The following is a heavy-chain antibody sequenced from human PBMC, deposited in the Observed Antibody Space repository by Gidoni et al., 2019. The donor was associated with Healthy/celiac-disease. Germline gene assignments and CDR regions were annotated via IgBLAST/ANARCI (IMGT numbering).Heavy chain of an antibody. D-gene: IGHD6-13*01. V-gene: IGHV3-30*18. Sequence: QVQLVESGRGVVQPGRSLRLSCAASGFTFSSYGMHWVRQAPGKGLEWVAVISYDGSNKYYADSVKGRFTISRDNSKNTLYLQMNSLRAEDTAVYYCAKDGSSSWYNWFDPWGQGTLVTVSS. J-gene: IGHJ5*02. CDR2: ISYDGSNK. CDR3: AKDGSSSWYNWFDP. CDR1: GFTFSSYG.